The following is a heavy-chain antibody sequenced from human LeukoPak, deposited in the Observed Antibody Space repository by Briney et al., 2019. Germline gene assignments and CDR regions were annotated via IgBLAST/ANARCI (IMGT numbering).Heavy chain of an antibody. CDR1: GGTFSSYA. Sequence: ASVKVSCKASGGTFSSYAISWVRQAPGQGLEWMGRIIPIFGTANYAQKFQGRVTITTDESTSTAYMELSSLRSEDTAVYYCAREGYPIFHCTNGVCTVWYWGQGTLVTVSS. CDR2: IIPIFGTA. D-gene: IGHD2-8*01. CDR3: AREGYPIFHCTNGVCTVWY. J-gene: IGHJ4*02. V-gene: IGHV1-69*05.